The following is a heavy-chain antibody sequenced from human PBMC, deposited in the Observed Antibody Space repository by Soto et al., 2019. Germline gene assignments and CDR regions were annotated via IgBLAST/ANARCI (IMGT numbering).Heavy chain of an antibody. Sequence: GESLKISCKGSGYSFTSYWISWVRQMPGKGLEWMGRIDPSDSYTNYSPSFQGHVTISADKSISTAYLQWSSLKASDTAMYYCARCSAGLYYYYYGMDVWGQGTTVAVSS. D-gene: IGHD2-15*01. J-gene: IGHJ6*02. CDR1: GYSFTSYW. V-gene: IGHV5-10-1*01. CDR3: ARCSAGLYYYYYGMDV. CDR2: IDPSDSYT.